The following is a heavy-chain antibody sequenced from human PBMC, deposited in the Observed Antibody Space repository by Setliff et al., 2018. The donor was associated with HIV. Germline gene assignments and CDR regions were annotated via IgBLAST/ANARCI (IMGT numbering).Heavy chain of an antibody. CDR3: ARDTRAYCSGGTRYPLYLDY. V-gene: IGHV1-8*01. CDR2: MNPDSGLT. Sequence: ASVKVSCKASGYTFTNCDINWVRQVPGQGLEWMGRMNPDSGLTDYAPKLQGRVIMTGNTSITTAYMQVTRLRSDDTAIYYCARDTRAYCSGGTRYPLYLDYWGQGTLVTVSS. CDR1: GYTFTNCD. D-gene: IGHD2-15*01. J-gene: IGHJ4*02.